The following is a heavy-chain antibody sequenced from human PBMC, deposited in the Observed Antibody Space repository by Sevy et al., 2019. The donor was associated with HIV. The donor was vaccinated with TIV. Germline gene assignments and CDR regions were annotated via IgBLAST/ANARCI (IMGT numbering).Heavy chain of an antibody. CDR1: GYTFTDYY. Sequence: ASVKVSCKASGYTFTDYYMHWVRQAPGQGLEWMAWINPNSGDTNYAQKFHGRVTVTRDTSISTAYMELSSLRSDDTAVYDCASPGGYRYGSLLDYWGQGTLVTVSS. J-gene: IGHJ4*02. V-gene: IGHV1-2*02. D-gene: IGHD5-18*01. CDR2: INPNSGDT. CDR3: ASPGGYRYGSLLDY.